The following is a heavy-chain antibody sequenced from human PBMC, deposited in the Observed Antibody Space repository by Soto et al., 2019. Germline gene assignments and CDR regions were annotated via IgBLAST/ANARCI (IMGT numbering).Heavy chain of an antibody. Sequence: PSETLSLTCAVYGGSFSGYYWGCIRQPPGKGLEWIGEINHSGSTNYNPSLKSRVTISVDTSKNQFSLKLSSVAAADTAVYYCARVGLEGKVLRYFDWFPTNWFDPWGQGTLVTVSS. CDR3: ARVGLEGKVLRYFDWFPTNWFDP. D-gene: IGHD3-9*01. V-gene: IGHV4-34*01. CDR2: INHSGST. CDR1: GGSFSGYY. J-gene: IGHJ5*02.